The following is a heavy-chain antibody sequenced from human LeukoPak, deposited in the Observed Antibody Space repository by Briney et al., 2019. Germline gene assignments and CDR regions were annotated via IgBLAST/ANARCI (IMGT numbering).Heavy chain of an antibody. D-gene: IGHD3-9*01. Sequence: GASVKVSCKASGYTFTSYGISWVRQAPGQGLEWMGWISAYNGNTNYAQKFQGRVTMTRDTSISTAYMELSRLRSDDTAVYYCARGSGSTYYDILTGPYYFDYWGQGTLVTVSS. CDR2: ISAYNGNT. CDR1: GYTFTSYG. V-gene: IGHV1-18*01. J-gene: IGHJ4*02. CDR3: ARGSGSTYYDILTGPYYFDY.